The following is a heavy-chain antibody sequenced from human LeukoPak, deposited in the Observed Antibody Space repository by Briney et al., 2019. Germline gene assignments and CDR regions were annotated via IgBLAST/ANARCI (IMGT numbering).Heavy chain of an antibody. Sequence: ASVKVSCKASGYTFTSYYMHWVRQAPGQGLEWMGIINPSGGSTSYAQKFQGRVTMTRDTSTSTVYMELSSLRSEDTAVYYCARDLLWDWNDSDAFDIWGQGTMVTVSS. CDR2: INPSGGST. J-gene: IGHJ3*02. CDR1: GYTFTSYY. D-gene: IGHD1-1*01. CDR3: ARDLLWDWNDSDAFDI. V-gene: IGHV1-46*01.